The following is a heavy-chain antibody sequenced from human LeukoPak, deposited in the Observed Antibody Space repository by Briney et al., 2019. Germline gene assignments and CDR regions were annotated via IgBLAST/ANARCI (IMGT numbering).Heavy chain of an antibody. CDR2: ISSSSSYI. D-gene: IGHD3-10*01. Sequence: GGSLRLSCAASGFTFSSYSMNWVRQAPGKGLEWVSSISSSSSYIYYADSVKGRFTISRDNAKNSLYLQMNSLRAEDTAVYYCARSSYYYGSGDCMDVWGKGTTVTVSS. V-gene: IGHV3-21*01. CDR1: GFTFSSYS. J-gene: IGHJ6*03. CDR3: ARSSYYYGSGDCMDV.